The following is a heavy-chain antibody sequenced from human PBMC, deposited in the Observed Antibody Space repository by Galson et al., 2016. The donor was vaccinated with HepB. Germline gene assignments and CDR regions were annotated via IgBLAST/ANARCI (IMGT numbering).Heavy chain of an antibody. D-gene: IGHD3-10*01. CDR1: GGYITNYY. CDR3: ARSKAPWFGESLFAY. V-gene: IGHV4-39*02. J-gene: IGHJ4*02. Sequence: ETLSLTCTVSGGYITNYYWGWIRQPPGKGLEWIGSIYYSGNTYYNPSLKSRVTISVDTSKNHFSLRLTSVTAADTAVYYCARSKAPWFGESLFAYWGQGTLVTVSS. CDR2: IYYSGNT.